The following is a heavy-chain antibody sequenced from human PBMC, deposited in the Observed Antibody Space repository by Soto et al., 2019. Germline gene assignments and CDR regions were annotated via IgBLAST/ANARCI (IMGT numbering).Heavy chain of an antibody. CDR1: GGSISSSNW. J-gene: IGHJ6*02. V-gene: IGHV4-4*02. CDR2: IYHSGST. D-gene: IGHD2-2*01. CDR3: ARARGYCSSTSCYEDYYYGMDV. Sequence: SETLSLTCAVSGGSISSSNWWSWVRQPPGKGLEWIGEIYHSGSTNYNPSLKSRVTISVDKSKNQFSLKLSSVTAADTAVYYCARARGYCSSTSCYEDYYYGMDVWGQGTTVTVSS.